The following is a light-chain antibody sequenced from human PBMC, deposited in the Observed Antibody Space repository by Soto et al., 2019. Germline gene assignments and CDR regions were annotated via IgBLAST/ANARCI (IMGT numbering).Light chain of an antibody. CDR2: GAS. CDR3: QQYIDWPPYT. CDR1: QTVSRS. Sequence: EIILTQSPATLSVSPGERATLSCRASQTVSRSLAWYQQKPGQAPRLLIYGASMRATGVPDRFSGSGSGTDFTLTISSLQSEDFAVYYCQQYIDWPPYTFGQGTKVDIK. J-gene: IGKJ2*01. V-gene: IGKV3-15*01.